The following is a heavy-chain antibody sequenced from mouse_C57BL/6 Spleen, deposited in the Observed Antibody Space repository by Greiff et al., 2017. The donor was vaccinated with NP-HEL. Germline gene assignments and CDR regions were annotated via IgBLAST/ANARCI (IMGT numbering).Heavy chain of an antibody. D-gene: IGHD3-2*02. CDR1: GYTFTSYG. CDR2: IYPRSGNT. J-gene: IGHJ2*01. CDR3: ARELRLLYYFDY. Sequence: VQLQQSGAELARPGASVKLSCKASGYTFTSYGISWVKQRTGQGLEWIGEIYPRSGNTYYNEKFKGKATLTADKSSSTAYMELRSLTSEDSAVYFCARELRLLYYFDYWGQGTTLTVSS. V-gene: IGHV1-81*01.